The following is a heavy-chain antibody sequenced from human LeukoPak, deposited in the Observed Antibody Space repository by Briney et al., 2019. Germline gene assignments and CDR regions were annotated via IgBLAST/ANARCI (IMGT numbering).Heavy chain of an antibody. Sequence: GGSLRLSCSASGFTFSSYEMNWVRQAPGKGLEWISYITGSGDTIYYADSVKGRFTISRDNAKNTVHLQMNSLRVENTAIYFCAGAYSAYDPFDYWGQGILVTVSS. D-gene: IGHD5-12*01. CDR1: GFTFSSYE. V-gene: IGHV3-48*03. J-gene: IGHJ4*02. CDR3: AGAYSAYDPFDY. CDR2: ITGSGDTI.